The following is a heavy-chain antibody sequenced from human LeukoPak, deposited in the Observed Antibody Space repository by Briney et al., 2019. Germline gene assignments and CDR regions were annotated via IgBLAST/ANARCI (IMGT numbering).Heavy chain of an antibody. Sequence: SETLSLTCTVSGGSITSYYWSWIRQPPGKGLEWIGYIYYSGSSNYNPSLKSRVTISVDMSKNQFSLWLTSVTAADTAVYYCARLMNIAAADFWGQGTLVTVSS. V-gene: IGHV4-59*08. CDR3: ARLMNIAAADF. D-gene: IGHD6-13*01. CDR1: GGSITSYY. J-gene: IGHJ4*02. CDR2: IYYSGSS.